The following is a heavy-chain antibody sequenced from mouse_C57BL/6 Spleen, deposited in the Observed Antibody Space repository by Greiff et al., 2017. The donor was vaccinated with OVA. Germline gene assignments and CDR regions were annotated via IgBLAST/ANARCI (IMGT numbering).Heavy chain of an antibody. V-gene: IGHV1-69*01. CDR1: GYTFTSYW. CDR3: ARDGGVDY. Sequence: QVQLQQPGAELVMPGASVKLSCKASGYTFTSYWMHWVKQRPGQGLEWIGEIDPSDSYTNYNQKFKGKSTLTVDKSSSTAYMQLSSLTSEDSAVYYCARDGGVDYWGQGTTLTVSS. CDR2: IDPSDSYT. J-gene: IGHJ2*01.